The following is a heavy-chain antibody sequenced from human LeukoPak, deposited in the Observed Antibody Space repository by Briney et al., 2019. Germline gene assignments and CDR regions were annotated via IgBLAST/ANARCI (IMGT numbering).Heavy chain of an antibody. D-gene: IGHD3-22*01. Sequence: SETLSLTCTVSGGSISSSSYYWGWLRQPPGKGLEWIGSIYYSGSTYYNPSLKSRVTISVDTSKNQFSLKLSSVTAADTAVYYCARLYRALNWGYDSSGYYYLDWFDPWGQGTLVTVSS. J-gene: IGHJ5*02. CDR1: GGSISSSSYY. CDR3: ARLYRALNWGYDSSGYYYLDWFDP. V-gene: IGHV4-39*01. CDR2: IYYSGST.